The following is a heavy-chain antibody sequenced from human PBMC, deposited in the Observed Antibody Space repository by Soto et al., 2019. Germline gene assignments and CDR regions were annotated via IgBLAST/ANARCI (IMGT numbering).Heavy chain of an antibody. V-gene: IGHV4-34*01. CDR2: INHSGST. Sequence: QVQLQQWGAGLLKPSETLSLTCAVYGGSFSGYYWSWIRQPPGKGLEWIGEINHSGSTNYNPSLKSRVTISVDTSKNQFSLKLSSVTAADTAVYYCARVSSSSWYYYFDYWGQGTLVTVSS. J-gene: IGHJ4*02. CDR1: GGSFSGYY. CDR3: ARVSSSSWYYYFDY. D-gene: IGHD6-13*01.